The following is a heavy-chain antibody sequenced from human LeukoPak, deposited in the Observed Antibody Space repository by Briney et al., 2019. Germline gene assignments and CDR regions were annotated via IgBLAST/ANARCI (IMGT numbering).Heavy chain of an antibody. Sequence: SETLSLTCAVYGGCFSGYYWSWIRKPPGKGLEWMGEVNPSGSTNYNPSLTSRVTISVDTSTNQSYTKLSPVTAAETAVYYGARGLKTTGRVWQLVGSGWFDPWGRGTLVTVSS. CDR1: GGCFSGYY. CDR2: VNPSGST. V-gene: IGHV4-34*01. D-gene: IGHD6-6*01. CDR3: ARGLKTTGRVWQLVGSGWFDP. J-gene: IGHJ5*02.